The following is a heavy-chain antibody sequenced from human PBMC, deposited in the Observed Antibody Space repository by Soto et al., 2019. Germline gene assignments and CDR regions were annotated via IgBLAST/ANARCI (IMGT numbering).Heavy chain of an antibody. D-gene: IGHD3-10*01. CDR2: IYYSGST. CDR3: ARAILWFGEQTPVNGFDP. V-gene: IGHV4-30-4*01. CDR1: GGSISSGDYY. J-gene: IGHJ5*02. Sequence: QVQLQESGPGLVKPSQTLSLTCTVSGGSISSGDYYWSWIRQPPGKGLEWIGYIYYSGSTYNNPSLKSRVTISIDTSKNQFSLKLSSVTAADTAVYYCARAILWFGEQTPVNGFDPWGQGTLVTVSS.